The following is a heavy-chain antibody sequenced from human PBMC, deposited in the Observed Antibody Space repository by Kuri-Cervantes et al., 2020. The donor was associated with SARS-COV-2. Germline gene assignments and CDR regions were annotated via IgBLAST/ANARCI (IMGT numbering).Heavy chain of an antibody. J-gene: IGHJ6*03. V-gene: IGHV3-23*01. CDR3: AKDPGSWPYYYYMDV. D-gene: IGHD6-13*01. CDR1: GFTFSSYA. Sequence: GGSLRLSCAASGFTFSSYAMSWVRQAPGKGLEWVSAISGSGGSTYCADSVKGRFTISRDNSKNTLYLQMNSLRAEDTAVYYCAKDPGSWPYYYYMDVWGKGTTVTVSS. CDR2: ISGSGGST.